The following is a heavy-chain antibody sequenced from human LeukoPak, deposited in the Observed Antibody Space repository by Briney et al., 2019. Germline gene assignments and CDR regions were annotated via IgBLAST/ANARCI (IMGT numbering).Heavy chain of an antibody. V-gene: IGHV3-30-3*01. CDR1: GFTFSSYA. Sequence: GGSLRLSCAASGFTFSSYAMHWVRQAPGKGLEWVAVISYDGSNKYYADSVKGRFTISSDNSKNTLYLQMNSLRAEDTAVYYCARDFLELTYYFDYWGQGTLVTVSS. J-gene: IGHJ4*02. CDR3: ARDFLELTYYFDY. CDR2: ISYDGSNK. D-gene: IGHD1-7*01.